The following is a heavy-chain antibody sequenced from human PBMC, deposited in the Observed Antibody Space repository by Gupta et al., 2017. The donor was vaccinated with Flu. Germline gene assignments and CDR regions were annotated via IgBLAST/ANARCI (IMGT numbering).Heavy chain of an antibody. CDR1: GGSISSSSYY. V-gene: IGHV4-39*02. CDR3: AIERMWGGDYYYGMDV. Sequence: QLQLQESGPGLVKPSETLSLTCTVSGGSISSSSYYWGWIRQPPGKGLEWIGSIYYSGSTYYNPYLKSRVTISVDTSKNQFALKLSSVTAADTAVYYCAIERMWGGDYYYGMDVWGQGTTVTVSS. D-gene: IGHD3-16*01. CDR2: IYYSGST. J-gene: IGHJ6*02.